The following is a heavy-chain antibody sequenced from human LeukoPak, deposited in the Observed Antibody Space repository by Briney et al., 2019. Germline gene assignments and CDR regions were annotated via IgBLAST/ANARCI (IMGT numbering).Heavy chain of an antibody. CDR1: GFTFEAYT. D-gene: IGHD2-2*01. V-gene: IGHV3-43*01. Sequence: GGSLRLSCAASGFTFEAYTMHWVRQAPGEGLEWVSLINWNGDTTYYSDSVRGRFSISRDNSKHSLYLQMNSLRTEDTAFYYCARDVGCSSVTCYLDSWGQGTQVTVSS. J-gene: IGHJ4*02. CDR3: ARDVGCSSVTCYLDS. CDR2: INWNGDTT.